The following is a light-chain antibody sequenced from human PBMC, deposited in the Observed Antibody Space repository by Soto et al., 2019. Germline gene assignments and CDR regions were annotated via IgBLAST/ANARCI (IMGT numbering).Light chain of an antibody. Sequence: QSALTQPRSVSWSPVQSVTISSTATSTDVGGYNCVSWYPQHPGRAPQLLIFDVAERPSGVGARFCGSKSGNTVSLTLSGLPAEDEADYYCCSHSATYAVVFGAGTQGPVL. CDR1: STDVGGYNC. V-gene: IGLV2-11*01. J-gene: IGLJ1*01. CDR2: DVA. CDR3: CSHSATYAVV.